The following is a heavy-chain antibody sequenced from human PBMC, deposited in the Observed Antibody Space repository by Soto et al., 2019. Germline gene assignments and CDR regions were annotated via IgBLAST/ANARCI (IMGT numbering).Heavy chain of an antibody. J-gene: IGHJ5*02. CDR2: IRGSDGST. D-gene: IGHD3-10*01. CDR1: GFMFSSYA. V-gene: IGHV3-23*01. CDR3: ASQGYGSGTYGWLDP. Sequence: GGSLRLSCVASGFMFSSYAMNWVRQAPGKGLEWVSVIRGSDGSTYYADSVKGRFTISRDNSKNTLYLQMDSLRADDTAVYYCASQGYGSGTYGWLDPWGQGTLVTVSS.